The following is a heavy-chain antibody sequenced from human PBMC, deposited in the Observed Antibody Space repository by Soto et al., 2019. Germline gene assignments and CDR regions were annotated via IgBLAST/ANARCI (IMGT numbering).Heavy chain of an antibody. CDR2: MNPKSGNT. CDR3: ARGLPGFLPRYDFWSGYYISGWFDP. Sequence: QVQLVQSGAEVKKPGASVKVSCKASGYTFTSYDINWVRQATGQGLEWMGWMNPKSGNTGYAQKYQAKLTMTRTTTISTAYMELSSLRSEDTAVYYCARGLPGFLPRYDFWSGYYISGWFDPWGQGTLVTVSS. CDR1: GYTFTSYD. J-gene: IGHJ5*02. V-gene: IGHV1-8*01. D-gene: IGHD3-3*01.